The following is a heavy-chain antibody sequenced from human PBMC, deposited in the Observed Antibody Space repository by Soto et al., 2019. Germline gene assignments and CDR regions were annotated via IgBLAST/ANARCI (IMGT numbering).Heavy chain of an antibody. CDR3: ARDLETTVVTPTAFDI. D-gene: IGHD4-17*01. J-gene: IGHJ3*02. Sequence: ASVKVSCKASGGTFSSYAISWVRQAPGQGLEWMGGIIPIFGTANYAQKFQGRVTITADKSTSTAYMELSSLRSEDTAVYYCARDLETTVVTPTAFDIWGQAKMVTVS. CDR1: GGTFSSYA. V-gene: IGHV1-69*06. CDR2: IIPIFGTA.